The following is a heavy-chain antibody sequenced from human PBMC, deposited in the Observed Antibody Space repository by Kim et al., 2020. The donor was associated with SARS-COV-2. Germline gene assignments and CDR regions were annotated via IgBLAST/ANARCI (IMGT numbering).Heavy chain of an antibody. CDR2: T. D-gene: IGHD4-4*01. CDR3: VRDMNPTVYDY. J-gene: IGHJ4*02. V-gene: IGHV1-3*01. Sequence: TKHPQKFQGRITISRDTSANTAYMELRSLTTKDTAFYYCVRDMNPTVYDYWGQGTLVTVSS.